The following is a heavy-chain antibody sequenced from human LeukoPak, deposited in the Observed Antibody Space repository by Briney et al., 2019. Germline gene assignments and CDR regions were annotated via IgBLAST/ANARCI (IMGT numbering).Heavy chain of an antibody. Sequence: GGSLRLSCAASGFTFSFYSMNWVRQAPGKGLEWVSSMSVSSGLIYYADSGKGRFTVSRDNAKNSLYLQMNSLRAEDTAVYYCAREFGGSASGAGYWGQGTLVTVSS. CDR3: AREFGGSASGAGY. CDR1: GFTFSFYS. J-gene: IGHJ4*02. V-gene: IGHV3-21*01. CDR2: MSVSSGLI. D-gene: IGHD3-10*01.